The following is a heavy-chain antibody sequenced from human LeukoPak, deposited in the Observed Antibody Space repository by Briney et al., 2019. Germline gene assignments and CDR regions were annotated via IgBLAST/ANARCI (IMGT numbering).Heavy chain of an antibody. J-gene: IGHJ4*02. Sequence: PSQTLSLTCTVSGASIGSGGYYWSWIRQHPGKGLEWIGYIHYSGSTNYNPFLKSRLTMSIDTSKDQFSLNLSSVTAADTAVYYCAGVTSSSVHFDYWGQGTLVTVSS. CDR2: IHYSGST. V-gene: IGHV4-31*03. CDR3: AGVTSSSVHFDY. CDR1: GASIGSGGYY. D-gene: IGHD2-21*02.